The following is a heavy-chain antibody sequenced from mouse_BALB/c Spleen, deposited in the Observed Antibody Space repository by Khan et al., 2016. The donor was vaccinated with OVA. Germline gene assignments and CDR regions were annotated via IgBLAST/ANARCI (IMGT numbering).Heavy chain of an antibody. CDR1: GYTFTDYV. Sequence: QIQLVQSGPELKKPGETVKISCKASGYTFTDYVMNWVKQAPGKGLRWMGWITTYTGEPTYADDFKGRFAFSLETSARPSSLQINNIKNEEKATYFCARYHGGYWGQGTTLTVSS. CDR2: ITTYTGEP. V-gene: IGHV9-1*02. J-gene: IGHJ2*01. CDR3: ARYHGGY.